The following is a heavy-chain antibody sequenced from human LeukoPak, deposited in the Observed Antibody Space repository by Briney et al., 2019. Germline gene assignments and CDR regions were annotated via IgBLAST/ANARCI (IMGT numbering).Heavy chain of an antibody. D-gene: IGHD6-19*01. CDR2: IHYSGGT. CDR1: GGSISSDY. Sequence: SETLSLTCTVSGGSISSDYWSWIRQPPGKGLEWIGNIHYSGGTNYSPSLKSRLTMSVDTSKSRFSLRLSSLTAADTAVYFCAGSGWSFDAFDFWGQGTMVTVSS. CDR3: AGSGWSFDAFDF. V-gene: IGHV4-59*08. J-gene: IGHJ3*01.